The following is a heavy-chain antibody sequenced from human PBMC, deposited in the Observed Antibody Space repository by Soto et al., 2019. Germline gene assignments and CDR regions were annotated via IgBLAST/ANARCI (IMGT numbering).Heavy chain of an antibody. Sequence: GASVKVSCKASCYTFTSYGIHWVRQAPGQRLEWMGWINARNGNTKYSQKFQGRVTITRDTSASTAYMELSSLRSEDTAVYYCARDNEPLAPAVRRPELGAFDIWGQGTMLTVSS. CDR3: ARDNEPLAPAVRRPELGAFDI. CDR1: CYTFTSYG. D-gene: IGHD6-13*01. J-gene: IGHJ3*02. CDR2: INARNGNT. V-gene: IGHV1-3*01.